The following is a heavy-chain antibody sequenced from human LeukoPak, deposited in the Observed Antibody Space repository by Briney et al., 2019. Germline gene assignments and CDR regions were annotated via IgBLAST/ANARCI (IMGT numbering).Heavy chain of an antibody. V-gene: IGHV3-21*01. Sequence: PGGSLRLSCAASGFTFSSYSMNWVRQAPGKGLEWVSSISSSSSYIYYADSVKGRFTISRDNAKNSLYLQMNSLRAEDTAVYYCARGRKPEGVRSGWYRGYFDYWGQGTLVTVSS. D-gene: IGHD6-19*01. CDR2: ISSSSSYI. CDR1: GFTFSSYS. CDR3: ARGRKPEGVRSGWYRGYFDY. J-gene: IGHJ4*02.